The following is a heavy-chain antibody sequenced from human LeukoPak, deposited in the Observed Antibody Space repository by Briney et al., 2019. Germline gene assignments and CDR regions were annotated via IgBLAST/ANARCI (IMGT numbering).Heavy chain of an antibody. CDR3: ARVRIYCSCGSCYSQGFDY. D-gene: IGHD2-15*01. V-gene: IGHV4-59*01. Sequence: PSETLSLTCTVSGGSISNYYWSWIRQPSGKGLEWIGYIYYSGRTNYNPSLKSRVTISVDTSKNQFSLKLSSVTAADTAVYYCARVRIYCSCGSCYSQGFDYWGQGTLVTVSS. CDR2: IYYSGRT. CDR1: GGSISNYY. J-gene: IGHJ4*02.